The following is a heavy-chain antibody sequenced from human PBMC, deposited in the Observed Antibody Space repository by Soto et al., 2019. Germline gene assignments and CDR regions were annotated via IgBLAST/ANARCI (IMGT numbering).Heavy chain of an antibody. V-gene: IGHV3-30-3*01. CDR1: GFTFSSYA. Sequence: PGGSLRLSCAASGFTFSSYAMHWVRQAPGKGLEWVAVISYDGSNKYYADSVKGRFTISRDNSKNTLYLQMNSLRAEDTAVYYCARDVGIAAAGTYYYYGMDVWGQGTTVTVSS. CDR2: ISYDGSNK. J-gene: IGHJ6*02. D-gene: IGHD6-13*01. CDR3: ARDVGIAAAGTYYYYGMDV.